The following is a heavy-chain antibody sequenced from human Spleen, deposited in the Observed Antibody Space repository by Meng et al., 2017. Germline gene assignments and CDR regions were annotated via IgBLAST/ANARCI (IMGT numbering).Heavy chain of an antibody. J-gene: IGHJ4*02. V-gene: IGHV4-4*07. CDR3: AGDNGDYRIFRY. CDR2: IDGRGRA. CDR1: GGSVSSHF. D-gene: IGHD4-17*01. Sequence: SETLSLTCTVSGGSVSSHFCNWIRHPAGEGLEWIGRIDGRGRAYYNPSLKSRVTMSVDTSKNQISLKLTSVTAADPAFYYCAGDNGDYRIFRYWGQGTLVTVSS.